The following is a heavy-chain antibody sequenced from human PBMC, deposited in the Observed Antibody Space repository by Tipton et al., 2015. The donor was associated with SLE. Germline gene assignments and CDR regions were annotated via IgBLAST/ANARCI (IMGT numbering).Heavy chain of an antibody. CDR3: ASPNYYDSSGYYYGMDV. CDR1: GYTFTSYG. V-gene: IGHV1-69*05. CDR2: IIPIFSTA. D-gene: IGHD3-22*01. J-gene: IGHJ6*02. Sequence: QLVQSGAEVKKPGASVKVSCKASGYTFTSYGISWVRQAPGQGLEWMGGIIPIFSTANYAQKFQGRVTITTDESTSTAYMELSSLRSEDTAVYYCASPNYYDSSGYYYGMDVWGQGTTVTVSS.